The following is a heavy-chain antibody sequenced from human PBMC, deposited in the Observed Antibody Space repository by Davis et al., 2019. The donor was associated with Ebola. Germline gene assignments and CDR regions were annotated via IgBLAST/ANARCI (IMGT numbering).Heavy chain of an antibody. V-gene: IGHV1-69*04. J-gene: IGHJ4*02. CDR3: ARPYFTTTTYYYDSSGYY. CDR2: IIPILGIA. CDR1: GGTFSSYA. D-gene: IGHD3-22*01. Sequence: SVKVSCKASGGTFSSYAISWVRQAPGQGLEWMGRIIPILGIANYAQKFQGRVTITADKSTSTAYMELSSLRSEDTAVYYCARPYFTTTTYYYDSSGYYWGQGTLVTVSS.